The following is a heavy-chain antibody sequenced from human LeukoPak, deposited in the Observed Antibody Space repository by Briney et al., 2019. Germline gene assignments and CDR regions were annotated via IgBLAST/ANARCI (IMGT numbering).Heavy chain of an antibody. CDR3: ARDYCSSTSCYRWFDP. D-gene: IGHD2-2*02. V-gene: IGHV3-23*01. CDR2: ISGSGGST. J-gene: IGHJ5*02. Sequence: GGSLRLSCAASGFTFSNYALSWVRQAPGKGLEWVSVISGSGGSTYYADSVRGRFTISRDNSKNTLHLQMNSLRAEDTAVYYCARDYCSSTSCYRWFDPRGQGTLVTVSS. CDR1: GFTFSNYA.